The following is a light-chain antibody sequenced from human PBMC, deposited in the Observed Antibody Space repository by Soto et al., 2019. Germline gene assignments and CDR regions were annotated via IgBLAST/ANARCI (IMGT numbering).Light chain of an antibody. CDR1: QGISNS. CDR2: GVS. Sequence: EIVMTQSPATLSVSPGERATLSCRASQGISNSLAWYQQKPGQAPRLLIYGVSTRATGIPARFSGSGSGTEFTLTISSLQSEDFAVYYCQQYNNWPSLTLGGGTKVDXK. CDR3: QQYNNWPSLT. J-gene: IGKJ4*01. V-gene: IGKV3-15*01.